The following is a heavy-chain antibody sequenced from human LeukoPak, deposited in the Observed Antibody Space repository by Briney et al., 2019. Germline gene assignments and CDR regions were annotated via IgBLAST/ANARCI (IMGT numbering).Heavy chain of an antibody. V-gene: IGHV4-38-2*01. Sequence: PSETLSLTCAVSGYSISSGYYWGWIRQPPGKGLEWIGSIYHSGSTYYNPSLKSRVTISVDTSKNQFSLKLSSVTAADTAVYYSARWNRGVTTDNFDYWGQGTLVTVSS. J-gene: IGHJ4*02. CDR1: GYSISSGYY. D-gene: IGHD4-17*01. CDR2: IYHSGST. CDR3: ARWNRGVTTDNFDY.